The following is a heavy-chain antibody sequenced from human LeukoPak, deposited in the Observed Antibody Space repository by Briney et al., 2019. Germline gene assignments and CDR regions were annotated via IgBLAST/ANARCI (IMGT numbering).Heavy chain of an antibody. D-gene: IGHD6-19*01. Sequence: GGSLRLSCTASGFTFGDYAMSWFRQAPGKGLEWVGFIRSKAYGGTTEYAASVKGRFTISRDVSKSIAYLQMNSLKTEDTAVYYCTRFSSGWSQLFDYWGQGTLVTVSS. V-gene: IGHV3-49*03. CDR3: TRFSSGWSQLFDY. CDR2: IRSKAYGGTT. J-gene: IGHJ4*02. CDR1: GFTFGDYA.